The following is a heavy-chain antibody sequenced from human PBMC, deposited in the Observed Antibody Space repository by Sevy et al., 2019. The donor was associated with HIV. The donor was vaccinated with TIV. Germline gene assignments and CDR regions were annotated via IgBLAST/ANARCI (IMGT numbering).Heavy chain of an antibody. CDR2: IWYDGSNK. CDR1: GFTFSRTG. CDR3: ASQGGWYYFDY. Sequence: GGSLRLSCAASGFTFSRTGMHWVRQAPGKGLEWVALIWYDGSNKYYGDAVKGRFNISRNNSKNTVYLQMNSLRAEDTAVYYCASQGGWYYFDYWGQGTLVTVSS. V-gene: IGHV3-33*01. J-gene: IGHJ4*02. D-gene: IGHD6-19*01.